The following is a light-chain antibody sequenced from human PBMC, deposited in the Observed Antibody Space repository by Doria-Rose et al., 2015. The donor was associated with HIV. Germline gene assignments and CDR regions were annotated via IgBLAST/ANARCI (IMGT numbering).Light chain of an antibody. Sequence: TQSPGTLSLSPGERATLSCRASQSFSSTCLAWYQQKPGQAPSLLIYDGSTRATGIPDRFSASGSGTDFTLTINRLEPEDFAPYYCLQYGTSRTFGRGTKVEI. V-gene: IGKV3-20*01. CDR3: LQYGTSRT. CDR2: DGS. CDR1: QSFSSTC. J-gene: IGKJ1*01.